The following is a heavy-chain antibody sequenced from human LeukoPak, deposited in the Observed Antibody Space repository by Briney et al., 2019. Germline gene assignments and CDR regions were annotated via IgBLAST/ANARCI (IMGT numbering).Heavy chain of an antibody. CDR1: DFSFSSSYY. J-gene: IGHJ3*02. Sequence: PSETLSLTCSVSDFSFSSSYYWGWVRQPPGKGLEWVANIYHTGTTYYSPSLRSRVTLSGDSSKNQFSLTLTSVTAADTAVYFCARGHDNTGYYYGDAFDIWGPGTLVTVSS. CDR2: IYHTGTT. CDR3: ARGHDNTGYYYGDAFDI. D-gene: IGHD3-22*01. V-gene: IGHV4-38-2*02.